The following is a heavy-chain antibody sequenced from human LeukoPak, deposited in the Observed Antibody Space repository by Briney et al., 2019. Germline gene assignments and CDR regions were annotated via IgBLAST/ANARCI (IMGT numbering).Heavy chain of an antibody. CDR2: IYSGGST. D-gene: IGHD3-10*01. CDR1: GFTVSSNY. CDR3: ARAITYYYGSDDAFDI. V-gene: IGHV3-66*01. Sequence: GGSLRLSCAASGFTVSSNYMSWVRQAPGKGLEWVSVIYSGGSTYYADSVKGRFTISRDNSKNTLYLQMNSLRAEDTAVYYCARAITYYYGSDDAFDIWGQGTMITVSS. J-gene: IGHJ3*02.